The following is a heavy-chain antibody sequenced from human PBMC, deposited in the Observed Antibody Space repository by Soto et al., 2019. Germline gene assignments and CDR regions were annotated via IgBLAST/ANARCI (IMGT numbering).Heavy chain of an antibody. CDR3: TRATFGVGMDL. Sequence: GGSLRLSCAAFGFTYNSYDMIWVRQVTGKGLEWIASMGGAGAREYSGSVKGRFIISRDNAKNSLYLQMDSLRVADTGVYYCTRATFGVGMDLWGHGTPVTVSS. CDR2: MGGAGAR. J-gene: IGHJ6*02. CDR1: GFTYNSYD. V-gene: IGHV3-13*01. D-gene: IGHD3-10*01.